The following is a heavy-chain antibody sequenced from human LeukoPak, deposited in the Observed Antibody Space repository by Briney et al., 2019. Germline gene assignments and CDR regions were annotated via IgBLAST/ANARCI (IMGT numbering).Heavy chain of an antibody. V-gene: IGHV3-30-3*01. CDR3: ARGSITMSGVY. CDR2: ISYDGSNK. J-gene: IGHJ4*02. D-gene: IGHD3-10*02. Sequence: PGGSLRLSCAASVFTFSSYAMHWVRQAPGKGLEWVAVISYDGSNKYYADSVKGRFTISRDNSKNTLYLQMNSLRAEDTAVYYCARGSITMSGVYWGQGTLVTVSS. CDR1: VFTFSSYA.